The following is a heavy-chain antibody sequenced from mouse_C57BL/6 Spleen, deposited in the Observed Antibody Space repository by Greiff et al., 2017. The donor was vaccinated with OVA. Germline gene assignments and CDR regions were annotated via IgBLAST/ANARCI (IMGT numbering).Heavy chain of an antibody. V-gene: IGHV1-53*01. CDR3: AREGFYYDYDDYFDY. Sequence: VQLQQPGTELVKPGASVKLSCKASGYTFTSYWMHWVKLRPGQGLEWIGNINPSNGGTNYNEKFKSKATLTVDKSSSTAYMQLSSLTSEDSAVYYCAREGFYYDYDDYFDYWGQGTTLTVSS. J-gene: IGHJ2*01. CDR2: INPSNGGT. D-gene: IGHD2-4*01. CDR1: GYTFTSYW.